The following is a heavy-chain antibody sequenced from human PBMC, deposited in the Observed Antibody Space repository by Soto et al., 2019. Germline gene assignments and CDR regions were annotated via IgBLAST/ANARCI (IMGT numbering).Heavy chain of an antibody. V-gene: IGHV1-69*13. J-gene: IGHJ6*02. Sequence: GXSVKVSCKASGGTFSNYAINWVRQAPGQGLQWMGGIIPVFGSRYAQKFQGRVTITADESMTTAYMELRSPTSEDTAVYYCARGGTGYYYGTDLWGQGTTVTVSS. D-gene: IGHD1-1*01. CDR1: GGTFSNYA. CDR2: IIPVFGS. CDR3: ARGGTGYYYGTDL.